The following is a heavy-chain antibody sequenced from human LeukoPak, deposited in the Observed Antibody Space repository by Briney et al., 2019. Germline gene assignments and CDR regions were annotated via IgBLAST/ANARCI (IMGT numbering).Heavy chain of an antibody. D-gene: IGHD5-24*01. CDR1: GYTFTGYY. CDR3: AGPGGYTDYFDY. CDR2: INPNNGGT. V-gene: IGHV1-2*02. Sequence: ASVKVSCKASGYTFTGYYMHWVRQAPGQGLEWMGWINPNNGGTRYAQKFQGRVTMTRDTSITTAYMELSSLRSDDTAVYYCAGPGGYTDYFDYWGQGTLVTVSS. J-gene: IGHJ4*02.